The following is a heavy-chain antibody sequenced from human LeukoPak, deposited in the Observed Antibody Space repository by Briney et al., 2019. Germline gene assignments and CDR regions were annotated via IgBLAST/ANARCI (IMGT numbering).Heavy chain of an antibody. J-gene: IGHJ4*02. Sequence: GGSLRLSCAASGFTFSSYWMSWVRQAPGKGLEWVANIKQDGSEKYYVDSVKGRFTISRDNSKNKLYLQMDSLRAEDTGVYYCAKALGEVGATAPFDYWGQGTLVIVSS. V-gene: IGHV3-7*01. D-gene: IGHD1-26*01. CDR2: IKQDGSEK. CDR3: AKALGEVGATAPFDY. CDR1: GFTFSSYW.